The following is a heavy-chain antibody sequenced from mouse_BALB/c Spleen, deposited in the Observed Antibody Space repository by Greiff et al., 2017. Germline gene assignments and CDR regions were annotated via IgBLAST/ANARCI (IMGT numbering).Heavy chain of an antibody. D-gene: IGHD4-1*01. Sequence: VQLQQSGAELMKPGASVKISCKATGYTFSSYWIEWVKQRPGHGLEWIGEILPGSGSTNYNEKFKGKATFTADTSSNTAYMQLSSLTSEDSAVYYCALNWAWFAYWGQGTLVTVSA. CDR3: ALNWAWFAY. V-gene: IGHV1-9*01. CDR2: ILPGSGST. CDR1: GYTFSSYW. J-gene: IGHJ3*01.